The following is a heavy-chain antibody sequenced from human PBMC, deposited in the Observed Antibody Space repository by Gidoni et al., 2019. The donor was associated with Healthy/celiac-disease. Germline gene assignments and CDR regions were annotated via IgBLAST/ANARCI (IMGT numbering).Heavy chain of an antibody. J-gene: IGHJ3*02. Sequence: QVQLQQWGAGLLKPSETLSLTCAVYGGSFSGYYWHWIRQPPGKGLEWIGEINHSGSTNYNPSLKSRVTISVDTSKNQFSLKLSSVTAADTAVYYCARLRVRTPGARSTGGAFDIWGQGTMVTVSS. CDR2: INHSGST. CDR3: ARLRVRTPGARSTGGAFDI. CDR1: GGSFSGYY. V-gene: IGHV4-34*01. D-gene: IGHD2-8*02.